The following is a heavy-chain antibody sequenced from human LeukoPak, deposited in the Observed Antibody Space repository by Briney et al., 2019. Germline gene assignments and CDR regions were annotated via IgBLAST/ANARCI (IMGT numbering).Heavy chain of an antibody. CDR3: AKGFSSVWYYFDY. CDR2: ISGSGGST. CDR1: GFTFSTYA. D-gene: IGHD6-19*01. V-gene: IGHV3-23*01. Sequence: HPGGSLRLSCAASGFTFSTYAMSWVRQAPGKGLEWVSAISGSGGSTYYADSVKGRFTISRDNSKNTLYLQMNSLRPEDTAVYYCAKGFSSVWYYFDYWGQGTLVTVSS. J-gene: IGHJ4*02.